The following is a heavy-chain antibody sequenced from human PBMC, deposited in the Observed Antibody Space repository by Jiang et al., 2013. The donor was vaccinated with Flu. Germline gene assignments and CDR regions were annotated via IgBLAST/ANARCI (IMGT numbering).Heavy chain of an antibody. CDR3: ARDRGCSSTSCYTYYYYGMDV. CDR1: GYTFTGYY. Sequence: GAEVKKPGASVKVSCKASGYTFTGYYMHWVRQAPGQGLEWMGRINPNSGGTNYAQKFQGRVTMTRDTSISTAYMELSRLRSDDTAVYYCARDRGCSSTSCYTYYYYGMDVWGQGTTVTVSS. V-gene: IGHV1-2*06. J-gene: IGHJ6*02. CDR2: INPNSGGT. D-gene: IGHD2-2*02.